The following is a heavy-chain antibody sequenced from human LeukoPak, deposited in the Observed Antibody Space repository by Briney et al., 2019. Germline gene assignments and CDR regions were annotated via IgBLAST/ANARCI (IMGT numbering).Heavy chain of an antibody. CDR2: INHNGNVN. CDR3: ARGGGLDV. J-gene: IGHJ6*02. D-gene: IGHD3-16*01. CDR1: GGSISSSSYY. V-gene: IGHV3-7*03. Sequence: ETLSLTCTVSGGSISSSSYYWGWIRQPPGKGLEWVASINHNGNVNYYVDSVKGRFTISRDNAKNSLYLQMSNLRAEDTAVYFCARGGGLDVWGQGATVTVSS.